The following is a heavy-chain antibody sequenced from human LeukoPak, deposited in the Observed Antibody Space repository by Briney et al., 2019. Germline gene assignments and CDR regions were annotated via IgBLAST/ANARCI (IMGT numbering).Heavy chain of an antibody. J-gene: IGHJ3*01. CDR2: INPKTGTA. D-gene: IGHD1-1*01. CDR1: LYTFTGYS. CDR3: ARVDGNWVSRPFDL. V-gene: IGHV1-2*02. Sequence: ASVKVSCKASLYTFTGYSIYWVRQTPGQKLEWMGWINPKTGTANSAQKFQGRVTMPSDTSISTVYMEVRSLRSHHTILYYCARVDGNWVSRPFDLWGEETMVTVSS.